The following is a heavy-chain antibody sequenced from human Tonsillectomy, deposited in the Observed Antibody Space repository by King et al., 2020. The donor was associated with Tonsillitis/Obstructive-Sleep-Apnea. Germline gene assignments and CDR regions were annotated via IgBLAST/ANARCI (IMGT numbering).Heavy chain of an antibody. D-gene: IGHD3-10*01. V-gene: IGHV3-64D*06. J-gene: IGHJ4*02. Sequence: EVQLVESGGGLVQPGGSLRLSCSASGFTFSSYAMHWVRQTPGKGLEYVSGISSNGGSAYYAHSVKGRITISRDNSKNTLYLQMNSLRAEDTAVYYCVKLGGFGELLSWGQGTLVIVSS. CDR3: VKLGGFGELLS. CDR2: ISSNGGSA. CDR1: GFTFSSYA.